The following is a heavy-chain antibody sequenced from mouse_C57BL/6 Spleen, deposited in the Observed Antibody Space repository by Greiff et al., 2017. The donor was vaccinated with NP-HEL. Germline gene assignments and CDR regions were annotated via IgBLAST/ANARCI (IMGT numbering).Heavy chain of an antibody. CDR1: GFTFSSYA. J-gene: IGHJ2*01. D-gene: IGHD2-4*01. V-gene: IGHV5-4*03. CDR2: ISDGGSYT. Sequence: EVMLVESGGGLVKPGGSLKLSCAASGFTFSSYAMSWVRQTPEKRLEWVATISDGGSYTYYPDNVKGRFTISRDNAKNNLYLQMSHLKSEDTAMYYCARYDYSFDYWGQGTTLTVSS. CDR3: ARYDYSFDY.